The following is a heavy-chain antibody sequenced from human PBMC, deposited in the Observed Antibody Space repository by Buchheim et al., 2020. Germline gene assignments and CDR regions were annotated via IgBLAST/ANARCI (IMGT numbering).Heavy chain of an antibody. CDR2: ISSSSSYI. V-gene: IGHV3-21*01. CDR3: ARGGGGLSSWHFDY. Sequence: EVQLVESGGGLVKPGGSLRLSCAASGFTFSNNRLNWVRQAPGKGLEWVSSISSSSSYIYYVDSVKGRFTISRDNAKNSLYLEMNSLGAEGTAVYYCARGGGGLSSWHFDYWGQGTL. CDR1: GFTFSNNR. J-gene: IGHJ4*02. D-gene: IGHD6-13*01.